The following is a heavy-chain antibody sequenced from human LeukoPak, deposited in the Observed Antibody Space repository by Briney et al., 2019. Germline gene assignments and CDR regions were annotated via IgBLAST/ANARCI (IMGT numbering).Heavy chain of an antibody. CDR3: GSLGSGWYVDY. J-gene: IGHJ4*02. Sequence: PSGGSLRLSCSASGFPFSSYAMSWVRDAPGKGLEWVAAICGSGGSTYYADSVKGRFTISRDNSKITVYLQMNSLRAEDTAVYYCGSLGSGWYVDYWGQGTLVTVSS. CDR2: ICGSGGST. CDR1: GFPFSSYA. V-gene: IGHV3-23*01. D-gene: IGHD6-13*01.